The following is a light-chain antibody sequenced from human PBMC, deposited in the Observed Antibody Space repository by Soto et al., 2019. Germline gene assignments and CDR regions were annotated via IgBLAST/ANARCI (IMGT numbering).Light chain of an antibody. CDR2: DSV. J-gene: IGKJ5*01. V-gene: IGKV3-15*01. CDR3: QQYNKWPPIT. CDR1: QSIAGN. Sequence: EIVLTQSPSTLSLSPGERATLSCRASQSIAGNLAWYQQRPGQAPRLLIYDSVTRATGIPSRFSGSGSGTEFTLIISSLQSEDFAIYYCQQYNKWPPITFGQGTRLEI.